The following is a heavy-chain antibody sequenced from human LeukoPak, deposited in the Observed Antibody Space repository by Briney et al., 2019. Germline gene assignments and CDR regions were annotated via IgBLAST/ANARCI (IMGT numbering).Heavy chain of an antibody. V-gene: IGHV1-69*01. CDR3: ATDCSGSSCYPAGFDY. CDR1: GGTFSSYA. Sequence: SVKVSCKASGGTFSSYAICWVRQAPGQGLEWMGGIMTIFGSANYAQKFQGRLTITADESTSTTYMELSSLRSEDTAVYYCATDCSGSSCYPAGFDYWGQGTLVTVSS. CDR2: IMTIFGSA. D-gene: IGHD2-15*01. J-gene: IGHJ4*02.